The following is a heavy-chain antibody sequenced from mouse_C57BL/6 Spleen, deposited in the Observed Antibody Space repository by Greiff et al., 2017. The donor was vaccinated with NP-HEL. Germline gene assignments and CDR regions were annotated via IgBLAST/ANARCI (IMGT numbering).Heavy chain of an antibody. Sequence: VQLQQSGPELVKPGASVKISCKASGYAFSSSWMNWVKQRPGKGLEWIGRIYPGDGDTNYNGKFKGKATLTADKSSSTAYMQLSSLTSEDSAVYFCACEVFYYGSSSFDYWGQGTTLTVSS. CDR3: ACEVFYYGSSSFDY. V-gene: IGHV1-82*01. CDR1: GYAFSSSW. J-gene: IGHJ2*01. D-gene: IGHD1-1*01. CDR2: IYPGDGDT.